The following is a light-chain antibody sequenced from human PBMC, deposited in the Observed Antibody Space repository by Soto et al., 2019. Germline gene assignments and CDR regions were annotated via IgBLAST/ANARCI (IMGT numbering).Light chain of an antibody. CDR2: QDS. V-gene: IGLV3-1*01. Sequence: SYELTQPPSVSVSPGQTASITCSGDKLGDKYACWYQQKPGQSPVLGIYQDSKRPSGIPERFSGSNSGNTATLTISGTQAMDEADYYCQAWDSSTAGGYVFGTGTKLTVL. J-gene: IGLJ1*01. CDR3: QAWDSSTAGGYV. CDR1: KLGDKY.